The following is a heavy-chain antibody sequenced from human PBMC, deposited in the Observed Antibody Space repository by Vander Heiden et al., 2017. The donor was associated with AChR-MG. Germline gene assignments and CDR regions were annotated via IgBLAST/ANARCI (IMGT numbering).Heavy chain of an antibody. D-gene: IGHD3-10*01. CDR2: ISSSSSYT. V-gene: IGHV3-11*06. CDR1: GFTFSDHL. Sequence: QVQLVESGGGLVKPGGSPRLSCGASGFTFSDHLMSWIRQPPGKGLEWVSYISSSSSYTNYADSVKGRVTISRDNGKNSLYLQMNSLRVEDTAMYYCARVVQGGSPYYFYGMDVWGQGTTVTVSS. J-gene: IGHJ6*02. CDR3: ARVVQGGSPYYFYGMDV.